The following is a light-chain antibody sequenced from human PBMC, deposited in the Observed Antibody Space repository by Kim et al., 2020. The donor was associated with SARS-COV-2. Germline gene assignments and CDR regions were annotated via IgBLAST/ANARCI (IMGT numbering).Light chain of an antibody. CDR1: QGVSTY. Sequence: IQLTQSPSSLSASVGDRVTITCRASQGVSTYLAWYQQDPGKAPKLLIYAASTLQSGVPSRFSGSGSGTDFTLTISSLQPEDFATFYCQQLHTFPWTFGQGTKVDIK. CDR3: QQLHTFPWT. J-gene: IGKJ1*01. V-gene: IGKV1-9*01. CDR2: AAS.